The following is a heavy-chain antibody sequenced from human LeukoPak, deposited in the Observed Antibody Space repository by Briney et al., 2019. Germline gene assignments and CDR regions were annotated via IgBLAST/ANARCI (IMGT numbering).Heavy chain of an antibody. CDR2: INPSGGST. J-gene: IGHJ5*02. Sequence: ASVKVSCKASGYTFTSYYMHWVRQAPGQGLEWMGIINPSGGSTSYAQKFQGRVTMTRDTSTSTAYMELSRLRSDDTAVYYCARDRRDDYAYNWFDPWGQGTLVTVSP. CDR1: GYTFTSYY. V-gene: IGHV1-46*01. CDR3: ARDRRDDYAYNWFDP. D-gene: IGHD5-24*01.